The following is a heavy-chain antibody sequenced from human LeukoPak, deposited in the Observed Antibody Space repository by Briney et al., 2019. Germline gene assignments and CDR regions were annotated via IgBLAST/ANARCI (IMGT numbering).Heavy chain of an antibody. J-gene: IGHJ4*02. CDR3: ARGILAVAGQPRYFDY. D-gene: IGHD6-19*01. Sequence: PGGSLRLSCAASGFTFDDYGMSWVRQAPGKGLEWVSGINWNGGSTGYADSVKGRFTISRDNAKNSLYLQMNSLRAEDTALYYCARGILAVAGQPRYFDYWGQGTLVTVSS. CDR2: INWNGGST. V-gene: IGHV3-20*04. CDR1: GFTFDDYG.